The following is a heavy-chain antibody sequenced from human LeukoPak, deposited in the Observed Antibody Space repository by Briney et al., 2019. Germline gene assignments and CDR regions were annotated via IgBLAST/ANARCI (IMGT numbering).Heavy chain of an antibody. D-gene: IGHD6-19*01. CDR3: AKDLFPGIAVAGDY. J-gene: IGHJ4*02. CDR2: ISSSGSTI. CDR1: GFTFSSYE. V-gene: IGHV3-48*03. Sequence: GGSLRLSCAASGFTFSSYEMNWVRQAPGKGLEWVSYISSSGSTIYYADSVKGRFTISRDNAKNTLYLQMNSLRAEDTAVYYCAKDLFPGIAVAGDYWGQGTLVTVSS.